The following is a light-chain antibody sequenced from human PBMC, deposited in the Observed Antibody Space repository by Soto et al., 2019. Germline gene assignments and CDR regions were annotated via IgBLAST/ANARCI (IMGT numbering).Light chain of an antibody. J-gene: IGKJ2*01. CDR3: QQYGSPPYT. CDR2: GGS. CDR1: QSVSRNY. Sequence: EIVMTQSPGSLSLSPGERATLTCRASQSVSRNYLAWYQQKPGQAPMLLIYGGSSGATGIPDRFSGSGSGTDFSLTITSLQPEDFAVYYCQQYGSPPYTFGQGTKLEIK. V-gene: IGKV3-20*01.